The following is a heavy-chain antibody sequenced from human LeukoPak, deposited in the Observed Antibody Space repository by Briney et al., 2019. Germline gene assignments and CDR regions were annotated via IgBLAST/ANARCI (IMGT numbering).Heavy chain of an antibody. D-gene: IGHD5-12*01. CDR1: GHTFTSYD. CDR3: ARGLYLVATTVEYYFDY. CDR2: MNPNSGNT. Sequence: GASVKVSCKASGHTFTSYDINWVRQATEQGLEWMGWMNPNSGNTDYAQKFQGRVTMTRNTSISTAYMELSSLRSEDTAVYYCARGLYLVATTVEYYFDYWGQGTLVTVSS. V-gene: IGHV1-8*01. J-gene: IGHJ4*02.